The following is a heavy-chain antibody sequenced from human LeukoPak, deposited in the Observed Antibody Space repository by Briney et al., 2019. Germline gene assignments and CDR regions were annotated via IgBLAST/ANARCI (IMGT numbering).Heavy chain of an antibody. Sequence: ASVKVSCKASGYTFTSYGISWVRQAPGQGLEWMGWISAYNGNTNYAQKLQGRVTMTTDTSTSTAYMELRSLRSDDTAVYYCARSMVRGVMLLNYYYYYMDVWGKGTTVTVSS. CDR2: ISAYNGNT. V-gene: IGHV1-18*01. J-gene: IGHJ6*03. CDR1: GYTFTSYG. CDR3: ARSMVRGVMLLNYYYYYMDV. D-gene: IGHD3-10*01.